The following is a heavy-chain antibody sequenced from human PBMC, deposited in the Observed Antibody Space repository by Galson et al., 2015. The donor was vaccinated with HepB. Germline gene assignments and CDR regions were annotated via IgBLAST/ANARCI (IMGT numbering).Heavy chain of an antibody. CDR3: ARHESESKTYAADN. CDR1: GGSISSSSYY. Sequence: LSLTCTVSGGSISSSSYYWGWLRQPPGKGLEWIGSFYYTGNTHYNPSLKSQVTISGDTSKNQFSLKLSSVTAADTAVYYCARHESESKTYAADNWGQGTLFTVSS. D-gene: IGHD2-2*01. J-gene: IGHJ4*02. CDR2: FYYTGNT. V-gene: IGHV4-39*01.